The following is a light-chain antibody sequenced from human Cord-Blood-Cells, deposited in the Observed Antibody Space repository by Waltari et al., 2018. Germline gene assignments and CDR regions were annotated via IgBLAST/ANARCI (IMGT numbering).Light chain of an antibody. Sequence: QSVLTQPPSASGTPGQRVTISCSGSSSNIGSNTVNWYQQLPGTAPKLLIYSNNQGPSGVPDRVSGSKSGTSASLAISGLQSEDEADYYWAAWDDSLNGVVFGGGTKLTVL. CDR3: AAWDDSLNGVV. J-gene: IGLJ2*01. V-gene: IGLV1-44*01. CDR1: SSNIGSNT. CDR2: SNN.